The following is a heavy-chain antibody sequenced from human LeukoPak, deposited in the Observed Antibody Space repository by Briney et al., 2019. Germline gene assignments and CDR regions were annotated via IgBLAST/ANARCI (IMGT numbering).Heavy chain of an antibody. CDR1: GGTSSSYA. CDR3: ARSRGSGSFYFDY. J-gene: IGHJ4*02. D-gene: IGHD3-10*01. CDR2: IIPIFGTA. Sequence: GASVKVSCKASGGTSSSYAISWVRQAPGQGLEWMGGIIPIFGTANYAQKFQGRVTITTDESTSTAYMELSSLRSEDTAVYYCARSRGSGSFYFDYWGQGTLVTVSS. V-gene: IGHV1-69*05.